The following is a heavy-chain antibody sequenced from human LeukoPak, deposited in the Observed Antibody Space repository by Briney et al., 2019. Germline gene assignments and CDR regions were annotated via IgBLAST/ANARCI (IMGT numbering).Heavy chain of an antibody. CDR1: GFTSSDYY. Sequence: PGGSLRISCAASGFTSSDYYMTWIRQPPGKGPEWISYISSSGGTTTYVDSVKGRFTISRDNAKNSLYLQMNSLRADDTAVYYCARSNYYTVDVWGQGTAVTVSS. J-gene: IGHJ6*02. V-gene: IGHV3-11*01. CDR3: ARSNYYTVDV. CDR2: ISSSGGTT.